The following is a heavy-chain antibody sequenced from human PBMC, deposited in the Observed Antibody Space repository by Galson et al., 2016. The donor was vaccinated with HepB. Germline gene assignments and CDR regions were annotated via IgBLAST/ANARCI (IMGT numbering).Heavy chain of an antibody. Sequence: SLRLSCAASGFTYDTYALSWVRQAPGKGLEWVSSISRTGEYTLYADSVRGRFVISRDNSKNTLYVEVDSLRAEDPALYYCAKVPPPYDNSGYYYFDHWGQGTLVTVSS. V-gene: IGHV3-23*01. CDR3: AKVPPPYDNSGYYYFDH. D-gene: IGHD3-22*01. CDR2: ISRTGEYT. J-gene: IGHJ4*02. CDR1: GFTYDTYA.